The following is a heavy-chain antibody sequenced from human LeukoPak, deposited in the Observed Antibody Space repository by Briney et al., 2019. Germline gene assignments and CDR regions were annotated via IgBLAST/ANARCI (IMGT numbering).Heavy chain of an antibody. Sequence: SETLSLTCAVYGGSFSGYYWSWIRQPPGKGLEWIGEINHSGSTYYNPSLKSRVTISVDTSKNQFSLKLSSVTAADTAVYYCARVLKGRAPFDYWGQGTLVTVSS. V-gene: IGHV4-34*01. CDR2: INHSGST. CDR1: GGSFSGYY. CDR3: ARVLKGRAPFDY. J-gene: IGHJ4*02.